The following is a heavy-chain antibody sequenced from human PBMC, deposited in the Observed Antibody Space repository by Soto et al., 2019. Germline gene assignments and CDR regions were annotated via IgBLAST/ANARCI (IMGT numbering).Heavy chain of an antibody. CDR2: IIPILGIA. CDR1: GGTFSSYT. J-gene: IGHJ6*03. V-gene: IGHV1-69*04. Sequence: EASVKVSCKASGGTFSSYTISWVRQAPGQGLEWMGRIIPILGIANYAQKFQGRVTITADKSTSTAYMELSSLRSEDTAVYYCAREVYDFWSGYPQARYMDVWGKGTTVTVS. D-gene: IGHD3-3*01. CDR3: AREVYDFWSGYPQARYMDV.